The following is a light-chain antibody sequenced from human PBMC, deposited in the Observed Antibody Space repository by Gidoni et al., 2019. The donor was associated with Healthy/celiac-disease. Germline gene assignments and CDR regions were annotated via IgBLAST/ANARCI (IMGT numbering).Light chain of an antibody. CDR2: AAS. V-gene: IGKV1-12*01. Sequence: DTPRTQSPSSVSASVGDRVTITCRASQGISSCLSWSQQKPGKAPKHLISAASSLQSGGPSRCSGSGSWTDFTLTISSLQPEDFATYYCQQANSILPLTFGGGTKVEIK. J-gene: IGKJ4*01. CDR3: QQANSILPLT. CDR1: QGISSC.